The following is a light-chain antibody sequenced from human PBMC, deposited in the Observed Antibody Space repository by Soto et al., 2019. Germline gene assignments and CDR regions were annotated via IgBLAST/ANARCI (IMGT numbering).Light chain of an antibody. CDR1: QSVSGSA. V-gene: IGKV3-20*01. CDR2: GAT. Sequence: EIVLTQSPGTLSLSPGDRATLSCRAGQSVSGSALAWYQQKGGQAPRLLVFGATNRATGIPDRFSGSGSGADFTLTITRLEPEDFAVYYCQQYGISPWTFGQGTKVDIK. CDR3: QQYGISPWT. J-gene: IGKJ1*01.